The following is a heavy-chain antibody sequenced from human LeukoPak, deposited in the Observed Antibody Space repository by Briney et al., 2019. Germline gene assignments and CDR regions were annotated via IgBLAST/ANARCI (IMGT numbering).Heavy chain of an antibody. V-gene: IGHV1-8*03. CDR3: ARMTVSGRDNWFDP. J-gene: IGHJ5*02. CDR1: GYTFTTYD. Sequence: GASVKVSCKASGYTFTTYDINWVRQATGQGLEWMGWLNPNSGNAGDEQKFQGRVTITRNTSINTAYLELSSLRSEDTAVYYCARMTVSGRDNWFDPWGQGTLVTVSS. D-gene: IGHD6-19*01. CDR2: LNPNSGNA.